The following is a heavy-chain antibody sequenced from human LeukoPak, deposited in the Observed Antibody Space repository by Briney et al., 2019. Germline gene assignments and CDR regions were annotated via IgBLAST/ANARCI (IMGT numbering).Heavy chain of an antibody. V-gene: IGHV4-39*01. Sequence: SETLSLTCTVSGGSISSSSYYWGWIRQPPGKGLEWIGSIYYSGSTYYNPSLKSRVTISVDTSKNQFSLKLSSVTAADTAVYYCARRGIAARTAFDYWGQGTLVTVSS. CDR1: GGSISSSSYY. CDR2: IYYSGST. J-gene: IGHJ4*02. CDR3: ARRGIAARTAFDY. D-gene: IGHD6-6*01.